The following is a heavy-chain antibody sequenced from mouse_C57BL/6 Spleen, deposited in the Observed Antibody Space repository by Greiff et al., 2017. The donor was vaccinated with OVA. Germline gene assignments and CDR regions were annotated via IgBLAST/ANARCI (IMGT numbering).Heavy chain of an antibody. V-gene: IGHV1-72*01. CDR1: GYTFTSYW. J-gene: IGHJ1*03. CDR3: ARALTTGNWYFDV. Sequence: QVQLKQPGAELVKPGASVKLSCKASGYTFTSYWMHWVKQRPGRGLEWIGRIDPNSGGTKYNEKFKSKATLTVDKPSSTAYMQLSSLTSEDSAVYYCARALTTGNWYFDVWGTGTTVTVSS. D-gene: IGHD1-1*01. CDR2: IDPNSGGT.